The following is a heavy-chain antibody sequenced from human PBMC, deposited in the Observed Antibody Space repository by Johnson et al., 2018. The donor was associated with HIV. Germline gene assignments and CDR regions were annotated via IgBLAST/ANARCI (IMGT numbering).Heavy chain of an antibody. CDR2: ISWNSGSI. CDR1: GFTFDDYA. V-gene: IGHV3-9*01. CDR3: AKDLRRYGNDAFDI. J-gene: IGHJ3*02. Sequence: VQLVESGGGLVQPGRSLRLSCAASGFTFDDYAMHWVRQAPGKGLEWVSGISWNSGSIGYADSVKGRFTISRDNAKNSLYLQMNSLRAEDTALYYCAKDLRRYGNDAFDIWGQGTMVTVSS. D-gene: IGHD2-15*01.